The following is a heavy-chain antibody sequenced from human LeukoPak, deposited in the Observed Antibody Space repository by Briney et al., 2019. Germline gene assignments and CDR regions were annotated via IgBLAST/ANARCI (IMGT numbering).Heavy chain of an antibody. CDR3: AKSSSPYSSSIYYSDY. Sequence: GGSLRLSCAASGFTFSSYAMSWVRQAPGKGLEWVSIIGGSGGTTYYADSVKGRFTISRDNSKNTLYLQMNSLRVEDTAVYYCAKSSSPYSSSIYYSDYWGQGTLVTVSS. CDR1: GFTFSSYA. D-gene: IGHD6-6*01. V-gene: IGHV3-23*01. CDR2: IGGSGGTT. J-gene: IGHJ4*02.